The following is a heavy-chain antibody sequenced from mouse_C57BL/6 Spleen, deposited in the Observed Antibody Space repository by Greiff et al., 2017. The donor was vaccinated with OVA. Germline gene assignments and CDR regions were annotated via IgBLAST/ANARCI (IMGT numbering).Heavy chain of an antibody. D-gene: IGHD1-1*01. Sequence: VKLQQSGAELVRPGASVTLSCKASGYTFTDYEMHWVKQTPVHGLAWIGAIDPETGGTAYNQKFKGKAILTADKSSSTAYMELRSLTSEDSAVYYCTRSNYYGSRYFDVWGTGTTVTVSS. CDR3: TRSNYYGSRYFDV. CDR1: GYTFTDYE. J-gene: IGHJ1*03. CDR2: IDPETGGT. V-gene: IGHV1-15*01.